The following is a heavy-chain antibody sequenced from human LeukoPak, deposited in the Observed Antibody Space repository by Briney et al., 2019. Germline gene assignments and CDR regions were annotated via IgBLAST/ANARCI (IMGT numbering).Heavy chain of an antibody. J-gene: IGHJ4*02. CDR3: ARRISVPVTTSYYFDY. V-gene: IGHV4-34*01. CDR2: INHSGST. Sequence: SETLSLTCAVYGGSFSGYYWSWIRQPPGKGLEWIGEINHSGSTNYNPSLKSRVTISVDTSKNQFSLKLSSVTAADTAVYYCARRISVPVTTSYYFDYWAREPWSPSPQ. D-gene: IGHD4-17*01. CDR1: GGSFSGYY.